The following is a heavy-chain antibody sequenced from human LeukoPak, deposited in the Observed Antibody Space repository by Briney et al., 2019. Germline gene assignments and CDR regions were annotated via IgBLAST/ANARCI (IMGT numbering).Heavy chain of an antibody. CDR3: ARDTATGLDV. J-gene: IGHJ6*02. D-gene: IGHD2-21*02. V-gene: IGHV3-74*01. Sequence: QPGGSLRLSCAASGFTFSSYWMHWVRQAPGKGLVWVSRINSDGSSTNQADSVKGRFTISRDNAKKALYLQMNSLRVEDTAVYLCARDTATGLDVWGQGTTVTVSS. CDR2: INSDGSST. CDR1: GFTFSSYW.